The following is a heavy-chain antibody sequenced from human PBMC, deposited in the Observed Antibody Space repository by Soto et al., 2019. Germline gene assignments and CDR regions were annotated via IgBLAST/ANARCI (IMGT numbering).Heavy chain of an antibody. J-gene: IGHJ6*02. Sequence: ASVKVSCKASGYTFTGYYMHWVRQAPGQGLEWMGWTNPNSGGTNYAQKFQGWVTMTRDTSISAAYMELSRLRSDDTAVYYCARDSSYCSGGSCYSAGMDVWGQGTTVTVSS. CDR3: ARDSSYCSGGSCYSAGMDV. CDR2: TNPNSGGT. V-gene: IGHV1-2*04. D-gene: IGHD2-15*01. CDR1: GYTFTGYY.